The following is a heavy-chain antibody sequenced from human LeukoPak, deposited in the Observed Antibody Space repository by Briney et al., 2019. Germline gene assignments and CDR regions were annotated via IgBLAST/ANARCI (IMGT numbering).Heavy chain of an antibody. CDR2: IYHSGST. Sequence: SETLSLTCAVSGYSISSGYYWGWIRPPPGKGLEWSGSIYHSGSTYYNPSLKSRVTISVDTSKNQFFLKLSSVTAADTAVYYCARTDFWSGYYRNFDYWGQGTLVTVSS. D-gene: IGHD3-3*01. CDR1: GYSISSGYY. CDR3: ARTDFWSGYYRNFDY. J-gene: IGHJ4*02. V-gene: IGHV4-38-2*01.